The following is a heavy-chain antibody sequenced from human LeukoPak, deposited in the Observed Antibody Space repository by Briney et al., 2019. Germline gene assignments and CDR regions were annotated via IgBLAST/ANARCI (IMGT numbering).Heavy chain of an antibody. D-gene: IGHD5-18*01. V-gene: IGHV4-39*07. CDR2: IYYNGDT. CDR1: GGSISSSRSY. Sequence: PSETLSLTCSVSGGSISSSRSYWGWIRQTPGKGLEWVGSIYYNGDTYYNPSFKSRVSMSVDTAKNQISLILTSVTAADTAVYYCSREGYSPNWFDTWGQGTLVTVSS. CDR3: SREGYSPNWFDT. J-gene: IGHJ5*02.